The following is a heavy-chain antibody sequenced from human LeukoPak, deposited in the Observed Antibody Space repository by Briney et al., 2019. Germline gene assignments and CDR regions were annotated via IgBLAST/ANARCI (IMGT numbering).Heavy chain of an antibody. CDR1: GGSISSGSYY. D-gene: IGHD6-13*01. CDR2: IYTSGST. Sequence: SETLSLTCTVSGGSISSGSYYWSWIRQPAGKGLEWIGRIYTSGSTNYNPSLKSRVTISVDTSKNQFSLKLSSVTAADTAVYYCARGEAAAAGRRYYYYYMDVWGKGTTVTVSS. J-gene: IGHJ6*03. V-gene: IGHV4-61*02. CDR3: ARGEAAAAGRRYYYYYMDV.